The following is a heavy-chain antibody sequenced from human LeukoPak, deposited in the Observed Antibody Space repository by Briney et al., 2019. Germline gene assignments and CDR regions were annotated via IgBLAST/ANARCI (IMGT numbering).Heavy chain of an antibody. D-gene: IGHD5-24*01. J-gene: IGHJ4*02. CDR2: ISYDGSNK. CDR3: AIIRDGYNF. V-gene: IGHV3-30*03. CDR1: GFTFSSYA. Sequence: PGGSLRLSCAASGFTFSSYAMSWVRQAPGKGLEWVAVISYDGSNKYYADSVKGRFTISRDNSKNTLYLQMNSLRAEDTAVYYCAIIRDGYNFWGQGTLVTVSS.